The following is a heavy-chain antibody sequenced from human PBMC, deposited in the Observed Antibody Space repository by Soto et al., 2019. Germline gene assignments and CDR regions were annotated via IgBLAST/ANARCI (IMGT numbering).Heavy chain of an antibody. CDR1: GDSVSSNSAA. CDR2: TYYRSKWYN. D-gene: IGHD6-13*01. V-gene: IGHV6-1*01. J-gene: IGHJ5*01. CDR3: ERGGAAGRGDCFDS. Sequence: PSQTLSLTCSISGDSVSSNSAAWNWIRQSPSRGLEWLGRTYYRSKWYNDYAVSVKSRISINPDTSKNQFSLQLKSVTPEDTAVYYCERGGAAGRGDCFDSWGQGTQVTVSS.